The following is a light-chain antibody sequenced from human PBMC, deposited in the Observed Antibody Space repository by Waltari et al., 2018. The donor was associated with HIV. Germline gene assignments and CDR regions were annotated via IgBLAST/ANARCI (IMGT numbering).Light chain of an antibody. Sequence: DIVMTQSPDSLAVSLGEKATINCESDQSLLSRSNNKDYLGWYQQKPGQSPKLLVYWASTRESWVPDRFSGSGSGTEFTLTISSLQAEDVAGYYCQQYYSPLLTFGGGTKVEIK. J-gene: IGKJ4*01. CDR2: WAS. CDR1: QSLLSRSNNKDY. CDR3: QQYYSPLLT. V-gene: IGKV4-1*01.